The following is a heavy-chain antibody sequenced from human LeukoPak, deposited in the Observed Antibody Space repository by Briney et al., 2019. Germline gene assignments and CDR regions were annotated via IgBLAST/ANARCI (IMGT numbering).Heavy chain of an antibody. D-gene: IGHD6-25*01. V-gene: IGHV1-2*02. CDR1: GYTFTGYY. J-gene: IGHJ6*03. CDR2: INPNSGGT. CDR3: ARDSLIAAVESYYYYYMDV. Sequence: ASVKVSCKASGYTFTGYYMHWVRQAPGQGLEWMGWINPNSGGTNYAQKFQGRVTMTRDTSISTAYMELSRLRSDDTAVYYCARDSLIAAVESYYYYYMDVWGKGTTVTVSS.